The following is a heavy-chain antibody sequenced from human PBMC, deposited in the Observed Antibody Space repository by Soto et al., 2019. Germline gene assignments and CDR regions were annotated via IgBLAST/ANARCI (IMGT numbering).Heavy chain of an antibody. CDR1: GFTFSSYA. V-gene: IGHV3-30-3*01. CDR2: ISYDGSNK. J-gene: IGHJ6*02. D-gene: IGHD4-4*01. Sequence: QVQLVESGGGVVQPGRSLRLSCAASGFTFSSYAMHWVRQAPGKGLEWVAVISYDGSNKYYADSVKGRFTISRDNSKNTLYLQMNSLRAEDTAMYSCARDTDYSNYYSYGMDVWGQGTTVTFS. CDR3: ARDTDYSNYYSYGMDV.